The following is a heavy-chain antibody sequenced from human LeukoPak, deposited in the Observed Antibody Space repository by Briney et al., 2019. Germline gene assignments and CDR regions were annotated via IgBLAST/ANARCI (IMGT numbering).Heavy chain of an antibody. D-gene: IGHD5-18*01. V-gene: IGHV4-38-2*02. CDR1: GYSISSGYY. CDR2: IYHSGST. CDR3: AREDPVDTAMAIDY. J-gene: IGHJ4*02. Sequence: SETLSLTCTVSGYSISSGYYWGWIRQPPGKGLEWIGSIYHSGSTYYNPSLKSRVTISVDTSKNQFSLKLSSVTAADTAVYYCAREDPVDTAMAIDYWGQGTLVTVSS.